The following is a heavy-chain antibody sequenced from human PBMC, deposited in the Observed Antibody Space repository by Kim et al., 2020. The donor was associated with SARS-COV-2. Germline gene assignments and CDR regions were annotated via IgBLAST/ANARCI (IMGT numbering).Heavy chain of an antibody. CDR3: AKGGYYYDSSGIN. D-gene: IGHD3-22*01. Sequence: ADSVKGRFTISRDNSKNTLYLQMNSLRAEDTAVYYCAKGGYYYDSSGINWGQGTLVTVSS. V-gene: IGHV3-30*02. J-gene: IGHJ4*02.